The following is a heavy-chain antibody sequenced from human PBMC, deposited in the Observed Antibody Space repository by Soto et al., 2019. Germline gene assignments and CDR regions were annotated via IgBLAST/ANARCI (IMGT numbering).Heavy chain of an antibody. Sequence: SETLSLTCTVSGGSISSYYWSWIRQPPGKGLEWIGYIYYSGSTNYNPSLKSRVTISVDTSKNQFSLKLSSVTAADTAVYYCARQGYDFWSGPAPYYYYMDVWGKGTTVTVSS. J-gene: IGHJ6*03. CDR2: IYYSGST. CDR3: ARQGYDFWSGPAPYYYYMDV. CDR1: GGSISSYY. D-gene: IGHD3-3*01. V-gene: IGHV4-59*08.